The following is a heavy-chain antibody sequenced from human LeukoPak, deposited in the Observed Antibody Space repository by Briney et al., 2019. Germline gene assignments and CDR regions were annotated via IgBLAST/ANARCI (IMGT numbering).Heavy chain of an antibody. CDR1: GYTFTSYY. CDR2: INPSGGST. D-gene: IGHD3-22*01. Sequence: ASVKVSCKASGYTFTSYYMHWVRQAPGQGLEWMGIINPSGGSTNYAQKFQGRVTMTRDTSTRSVYMELSSLRSEDTAVYYCARVSYDTSGSQGFDNWGQGTMVTVSS. V-gene: IGHV1-46*01. J-gene: IGHJ3*02. CDR3: ARVSYDTSGSQGFDN.